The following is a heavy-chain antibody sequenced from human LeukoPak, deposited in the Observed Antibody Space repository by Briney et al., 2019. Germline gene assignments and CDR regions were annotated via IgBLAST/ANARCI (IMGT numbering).Heavy chain of an antibody. CDR2: INHSGST. CDR3: ARHGWLWFGESASFDY. V-gene: IGHV4-34*01. CDR1: GVSISSYY. D-gene: IGHD3-10*01. J-gene: IGHJ4*02. Sequence: SETLSLTCTVSGVSISSYYWSWIRQPPGKGLEWIGEINHSGSTNYNPSLKSRVTISVDTSKNQFSLKLSSVTAADTAVYYCARHGWLWFGESASFDYWGQGTLVTVSS.